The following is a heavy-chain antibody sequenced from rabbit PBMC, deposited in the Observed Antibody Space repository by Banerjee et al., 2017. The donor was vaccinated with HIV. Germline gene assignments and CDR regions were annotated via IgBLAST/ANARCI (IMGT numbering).Heavy chain of an antibody. J-gene: IGHJ4*01. Sequence: EESGGDLVQPEGSLTLTCKASGLDFSSSYWICWVRQAPGKGLEWIACIYAGNSGNTYYANWAKGRFTISKASSTTVTLQMTSLTAADTATYFCARTLGGDSDYGGLNLWGPGTLVTVS. D-gene: IGHD1-1*01. CDR2: IYAGNSGNT. V-gene: IGHV1S45*01. CDR3: ARTLGGDSDYGGLNL. CDR1: GLDFSSSYW.